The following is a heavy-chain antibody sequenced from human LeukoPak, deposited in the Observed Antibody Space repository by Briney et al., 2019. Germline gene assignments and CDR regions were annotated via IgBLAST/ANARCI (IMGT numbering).Heavy chain of an antibody. D-gene: IGHD2-21*02. CDR3: AKDVSPAILVTDY. J-gene: IGHJ4*02. CDR2: ISGSGGTT. Sequence: GGSLRLSCAASGFPFSSYAMTWVRQAPGKGLEWVSAISGSGGTTYYADSVKGRFTISRDNSKNTLYLQMNSLRAEDTAVYYCAKDVSPAILVTDYWGQGTLVTVSS. CDR1: GFPFSSYA. V-gene: IGHV3-23*01.